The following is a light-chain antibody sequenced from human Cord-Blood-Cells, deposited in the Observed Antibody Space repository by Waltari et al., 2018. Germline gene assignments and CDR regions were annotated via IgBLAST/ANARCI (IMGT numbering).Light chain of an antibody. CDR2: EVS. V-gene: IGLV2-8*01. CDR1: SSDVGGSNY. CDR3: SSYAGSNNYV. Sequence: QSALTQPPSASGSPGQSVTISCTGTSSDVGGSNYVSWYQQPPGKAPKLMIYEVSKRPSGVPDRFSGSKSGNTASLTVSGLQAEDEADYYCSSYAGSNNYVFGTGTKVTVL. J-gene: IGLJ1*01.